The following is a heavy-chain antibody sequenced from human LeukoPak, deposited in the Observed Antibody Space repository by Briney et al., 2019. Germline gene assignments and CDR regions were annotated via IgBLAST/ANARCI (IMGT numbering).Heavy chain of an antibody. CDR2: IYYSGST. Sequence: SETLSLTCTVSGGSISSYYWSWIRQPPGKGLEWIGYIYYSGSTNYTPSLKSRVTISVDTSKNQFSLKLSSVTAADTAVYYCARQIDYAERHWLDPWGQGTLVTVSS. CDR3: ARQIDYAERHWLDP. D-gene: IGHD4-17*01. CDR1: GGSISSYY. V-gene: IGHV4-59*08. J-gene: IGHJ5*02.